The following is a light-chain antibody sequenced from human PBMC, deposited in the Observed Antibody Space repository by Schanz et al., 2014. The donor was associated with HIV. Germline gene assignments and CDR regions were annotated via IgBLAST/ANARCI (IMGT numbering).Light chain of an antibody. CDR2: DND. CDR3: GTWDSSLSAGYVI. J-gene: IGLJ2*01. CDR1: STNIGSNH. V-gene: IGLV1-51*01. Sequence: QSVLTQPPSVSAAPGQKVTISCSGSSTNIGSNHVSWYQQFPGTAPKLLIYDNDRRPSGIPDRFSGSKSGTSATLGITGLQTGDEADYYCGTWDSSLSAGYVIFGGGTKLTVL.